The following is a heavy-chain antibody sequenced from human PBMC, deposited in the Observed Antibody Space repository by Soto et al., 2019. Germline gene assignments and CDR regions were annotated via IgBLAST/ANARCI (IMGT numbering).Heavy chain of an antibody. CDR1: GDSVTSHY. D-gene: IGHD3-10*01. J-gene: IGHJ6*03. CDR3: ARAGLVRRRGGYYMDV. V-gene: IGHV4-59*02. Sequence: SETLSLTCSFSGDSVTSHYLTWIRQSPEKGLEWIGYIHYTGCTHYNPSLKSRVTLSVDRSKNQFTLKLSSVTAADTAVYYCARAGLVRRRGGYYMDVWGKGTTVTVSS. CDR2: IHYTGCT.